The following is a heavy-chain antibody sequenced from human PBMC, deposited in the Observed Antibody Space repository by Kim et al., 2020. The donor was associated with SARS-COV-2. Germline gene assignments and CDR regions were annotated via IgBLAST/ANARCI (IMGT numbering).Heavy chain of an antibody. J-gene: IGHJ6*02. CDR2: ISSSSSTI. CDR3: ASQLGDSFNYYYYGMDV. CDR1: GFTFSSYS. V-gene: IGHV3-48*02. Sequence: GGSLRLSCAASGFTFSSYSMNWVRQAPGKGLEWVSYISSSSSTIYYADSVKGRFTISRDNAKNSLYLQMNSLRDEDTAVYYCASQLGDSFNYYYYGMDVWGQGTTVTVSS. D-gene: IGHD5-18*01.